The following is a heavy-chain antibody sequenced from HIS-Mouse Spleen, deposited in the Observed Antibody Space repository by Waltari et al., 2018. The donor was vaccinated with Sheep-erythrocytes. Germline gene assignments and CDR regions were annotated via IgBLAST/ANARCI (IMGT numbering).Heavy chain of an antibody. CDR3: ARVASGATFDY. D-gene: IGHD1-26*01. CDR2: ISSSSSYI. J-gene: IGHJ4*02. CDR1: GFTFSSYS. V-gene: IGHV3-21*01. Sequence: GGLVKPGGSLRLSCAASGFTFSSYSMNWVRQAPGKGLGWVSSISSSSSYIYYADSVKGRFTISRDNAKNSLYLQMNSLRAEDTAVYYCARVASGATFDYWGQGTLVTVSS.